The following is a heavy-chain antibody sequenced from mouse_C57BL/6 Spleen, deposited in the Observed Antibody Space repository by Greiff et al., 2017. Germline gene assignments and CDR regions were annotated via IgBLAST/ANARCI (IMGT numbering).Heavy chain of an antibody. CDR2: ILPGSGST. Sequence: QVQLQQSGAELMQPGASVKLSCKATGYTFTGYWIEWVKQSPGHGLEWIGEILPGSGSTTYNEKFKGKATFTADTSSNTDYMQLSSLTTEDSAIYYCARDYGSSLYFDYWGQGTTLTVSS. CDR3: ARDYGSSLYFDY. D-gene: IGHD1-1*01. V-gene: IGHV1-9*01. CDR1: GYTFTGYW. J-gene: IGHJ2*01.